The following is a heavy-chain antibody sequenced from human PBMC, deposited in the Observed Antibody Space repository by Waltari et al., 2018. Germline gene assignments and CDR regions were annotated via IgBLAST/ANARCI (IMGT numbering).Heavy chain of an antibody. J-gene: IGHJ4*02. CDR1: GYSISSRYY. CDR2: IYHSGST. V-gene: IGHV4-38-2*01. D-gene: IGHD6-19*01. Sequence: QVQLQESGPGLVKPSETLSLTCAVSGYSISSRYYWCWIRQPPGKGLEWIGSIYHSGSTYYNPALKSRVTISVDTSKNQFSLKLSSVTAADTAVYYCARLSQAVGFDYWGQGTLVTVSS. CDR3: ARLSQAVGFDY.